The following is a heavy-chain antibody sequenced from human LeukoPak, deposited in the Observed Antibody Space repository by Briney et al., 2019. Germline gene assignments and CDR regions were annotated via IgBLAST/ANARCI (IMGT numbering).Heavy chain of an antibody. Sequence: SETLSLTCTVAGGSISSYYCSWIRQPPGKVLEWIGYIYYIGSTNYNPSLKRRVTISVDTSKNQFSLTLSSVTAADTAAYYCARQGYNYYYYGMDVWGQGTTVTVSS. CDR2: IYYIGST. CDR3: ARQGYNYYYYGMDV. CDR1: GGSISSYY. D-gene: IGHD1-1*01. J-gene: IGHJ6*02. V-gene: IGHV4-59*08.